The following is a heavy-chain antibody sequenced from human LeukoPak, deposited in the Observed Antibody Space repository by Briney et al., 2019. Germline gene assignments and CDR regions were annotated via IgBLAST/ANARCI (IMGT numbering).Heavy chain of an antibody. D-gene: IGHD6-19*01. CDR2: INGGGNTT. CDR1: GFAFSSFA. CDR3: TKELHVAVAVADYYYFYMDV. Sequence: PGGSLRLSCAASGFAFSSFAMGWVRQSPGKGLEWLSTINGGGNTTFYSDSVKGRFTISRDNSKNTLYLHMDSLRLDDTATYYCTKELHVAVAVADYYYFYMDVWGRGTAVTVSS. V-gene: IGHV3-23*01. J-gene: IGHJ6*03.